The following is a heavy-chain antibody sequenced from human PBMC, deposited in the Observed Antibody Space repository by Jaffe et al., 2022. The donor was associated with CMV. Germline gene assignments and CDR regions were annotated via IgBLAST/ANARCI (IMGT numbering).Heavy chain of an antibody. J-gene: IGHJ4*02. D-gene: IGHD2-15*01. CDR1: GDSISSDY. Sequence: QVQLQESGPGLVKPSETLSLTCTVSGDSISSDYWSWIRQPPGKGLEWIGYIFHSGTTNYNPSLKSRVIISVDTAKNQFSLNLNSVTATDTAVYYCARHEGLVTSGFDSWGQGTLVTVSS. V-gene: IGHV4-59*08. CDR2: IFHSGTT. CDR3: ARHEGLVTSGFDS.